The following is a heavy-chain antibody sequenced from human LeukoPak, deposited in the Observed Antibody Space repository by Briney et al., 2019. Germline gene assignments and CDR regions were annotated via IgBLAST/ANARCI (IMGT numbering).Heavy chain of an antibody. D-gene: IGHD2-8*01. CDR1: GYTFTGYY. Sequence: ASVKVSCKASGYTFTGYYMHWVRQAPGQGLEWMGWINPNSGGTNYAQKFQGRVTMTRDTSISTAYMELSRLRSDDTAVYYCARDGYCTNGVCYTFDYWGQGTLVTVSS. V-gene: IGHV1-2*02. J-gene: IGHJ4*02. CDR2: INPNSGGT. CDR3: ARDGYCTNGVCYTFDY.